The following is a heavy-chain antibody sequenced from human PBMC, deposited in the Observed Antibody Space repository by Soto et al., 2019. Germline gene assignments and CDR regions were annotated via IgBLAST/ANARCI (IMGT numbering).Heavy chain of an antibody. D-gene: IGHD6-19*01. CDR3: AKDLILVGWYSPLYFDY. CDR1: GFTFSSYA. V-gene: IGHV3-23*01. Sequence: EVQLLESGGGLVQPGGSLRLSCAASGFTFSSYAMSWVRQAPGKGLEWVSAISGSGGSTYYADSVKGRFTISRENTKNTLYLQMNSLRAEDTAVYYCAKDLILVGWYSPLYFDYWGQGTLVTVSS. CDR2: ISGSGGST. J-gene: IGHJ4*02.